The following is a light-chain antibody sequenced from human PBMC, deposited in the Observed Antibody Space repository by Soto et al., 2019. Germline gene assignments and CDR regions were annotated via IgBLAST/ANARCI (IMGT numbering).Light chain of an antibody. CDR3: AAWDDSLNGPV. CDR1: RSNIGSNT. V-gene: IGLV1-44*01. Sequence: QSVLTQPPSASGTPGQRVTISCSGSRSNIGSNTVNWYQQLPGTAPKLLIYNNNQRPSGVPDRFSGSKSGTSASLAISGLQSEDEDDYYCAAWDDSLNGPVFGGGTKLTVL. J-gene: IGLJ2*01. CDR2: NNN.